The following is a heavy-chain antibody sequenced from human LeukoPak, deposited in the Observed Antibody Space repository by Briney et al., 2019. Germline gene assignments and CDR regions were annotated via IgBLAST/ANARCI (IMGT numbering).Heavy chain of an antibody. D-gene: IGHD3-10*01. CDR3: AKDRRYYGSGSYMDY. V-gene: IGHV3-30*18. CDR2: ISYDGSNK. J-gene: IGHJ4*02. Sequence: GGSLRLSCAASGFTFSSYGMHWVRQAPGKGLEWVAVISYDGSNKYYADSVKGRFTISRDNSKNTLYLQMNSLRAEDTAVCYCAKDRRYYGSGSYMDYWGQGTLVTVSS. CDR1: GFTFSSYG.